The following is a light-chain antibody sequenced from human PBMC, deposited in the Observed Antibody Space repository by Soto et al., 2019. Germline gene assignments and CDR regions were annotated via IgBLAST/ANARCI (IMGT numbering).Light chain of an antibody. CDR3: QQYNSYSPET. Sequence: DSQMTQSPTTLSASVGCRLTITCRASQSISSWLAWYQQKPGKAPKLLXYDASSLESGVPSRFSGSGSGTEFTLTISSLQPDDFATYYCQQYNSYSPETFGQGTKVDIK. J-gene: IGKJ1*01. CDR1: QSISSW. CDR2: DAS. V-gene: IGKV1-5*01.